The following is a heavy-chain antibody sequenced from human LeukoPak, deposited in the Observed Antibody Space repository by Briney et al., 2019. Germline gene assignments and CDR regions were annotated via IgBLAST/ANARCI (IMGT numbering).Heavy chain of an antibody. CDR1: GGSISIVGYS. J-gene: IGHJ4*02. CDR3: AGGPSAAAV. D-gene: IGHD6-13*01. Sequence: SETLSLTCAVSGGSISIVGYSWSLIRQPPGKVLEWIGTIYHSVTTYYNPSLKSRVTISVDRSKNQFSLKLSSVTAADTAVYYCAGGPSAAAVWGQGTLVTVSA. CDR2: IYHSVTT. V-gene: IGHV4-30-2*01.